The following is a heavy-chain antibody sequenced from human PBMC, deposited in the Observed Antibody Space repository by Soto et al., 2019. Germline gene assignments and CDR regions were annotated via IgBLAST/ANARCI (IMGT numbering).Heavy chain of an antibody. V-gene: IGHV4-59*01. CDR1: GGSISSYY. D-gene: IGHD3-22*01. Sequence: PSETLSLTCTVSGGSISSYYWSWIRQPPGKGLEWIGYIYYSGSTNYNPSLKSRVTISVDTSKNQFSLKLSSVTAADTAVYYCASQYYYDSSGYFGYWGQGTLVTVSS. CDR2: IYYSGST. J-gene: IGHJ4*02. CDR3: ASQYYYDSSGYFGY.